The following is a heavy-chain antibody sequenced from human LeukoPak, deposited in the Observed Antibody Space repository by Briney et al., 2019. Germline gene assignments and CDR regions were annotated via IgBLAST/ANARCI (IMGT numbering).Heavy chain of an antibody. J-gene: IGHJ6*02. D-gene: IGHD6-19*01. V-gene: IGHV1-8*01. CDR3: ARGQSSGWSILYYYGMDV. CDR1: GYTFTSYD. CDR2: MNPNSGNT. Sequence: ASVKVSCKASGYTFTSYDINWVRQATGQRLEWMGWMNPNSGNTGYAQKFQGRVTMTRNTSISTAYMELSSLRSEDTAVYYCARGQSSGWSILYYYGMDVWGQGTTVTVSS.